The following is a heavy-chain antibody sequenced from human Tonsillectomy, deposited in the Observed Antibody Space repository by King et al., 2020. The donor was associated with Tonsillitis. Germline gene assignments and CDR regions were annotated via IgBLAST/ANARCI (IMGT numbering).Heavy chain of an antibody. J-gene: IGHJ6*02. CDR2: INPSGGST. D-gene: IGHD3-9*01. Sequence: VQLVESGAEVKKPGASVKVSCKASGYTFTSYYMYWVRQAPGQGLEWMGIINPSGGSTSYAQKFQGRVTVTRDTSTSTVYMELSSLRSEDTAVYYCARERPYYDVLTGARDYYYGMDVWGQGTTVTVSS. V-gene: IGHV1-46*03. CDR3: ARERPYYDVLTGARDYYYGMDV. CDR1: GYTFTSYY.